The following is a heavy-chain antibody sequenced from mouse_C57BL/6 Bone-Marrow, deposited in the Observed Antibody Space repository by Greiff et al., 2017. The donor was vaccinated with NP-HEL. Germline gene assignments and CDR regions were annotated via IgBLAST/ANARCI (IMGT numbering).Heavy chain of an antibody. CDR1: GYTFTDHT. Sequence: VQLQQSDAELVKPGASVKISCKVSGYTFTDHTIHWMKQRPEQGLEWIGYIYPRDGSTKYNEKFKGKATLTADKSSSTAYMQLNSLTSEDSAVYFCARYGIHYYGSSYSAWFAYWGQGTLVTVSA. CDR2: IYPRDGST. J-gene: IGHJ3*01. D-gene: IGHD1-1*01. CDR3: ARYGIHYYGSSYSAWFAY. V-gene: IGHV1-78*01.